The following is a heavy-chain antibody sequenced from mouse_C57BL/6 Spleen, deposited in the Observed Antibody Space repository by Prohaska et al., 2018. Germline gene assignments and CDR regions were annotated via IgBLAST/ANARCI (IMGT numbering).Heavy chain of an antibody. CDR1: GYTFTTYG. CDR3: AREGTGTGWFAY. CDR2: KNNYSVVP. J-gene: IGHJ3*01. D-gene: IGHD4-1*01. V-gene: IGHV9-3*01. Sequence: QIQLVQSGPELKKPGETVKISCKASGYTFTTYGMRWVKQAPGKGLKWMGWKNNYSVVPTYADDFKGRFAFSLETSASTAYLQINNLKNEDTATDFCAREGTGTGWFAYWGQGTLVTVSA.